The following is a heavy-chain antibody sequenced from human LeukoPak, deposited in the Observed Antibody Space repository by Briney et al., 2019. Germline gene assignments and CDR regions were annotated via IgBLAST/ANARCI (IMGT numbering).Heavy chain of an antibody. CDR3: ARIRCGRSSAICYNH. Sequence: PSETLSLTCSVYGVSLSDYYWSWIRQAPGKGLEWIGEINHNGGTKYNPSLKGRVTISVDTSENQFSLNLRSVTAADTAVYYCARIRCGRSSAICYNHWGQGTLVTVSS. D-gene: IGHD2-2*02. CDR1: GVSLSDYY. J-gene: IGHJ5*02. CDR2: INHNGGT. V-gene: IGHV4-34*01.